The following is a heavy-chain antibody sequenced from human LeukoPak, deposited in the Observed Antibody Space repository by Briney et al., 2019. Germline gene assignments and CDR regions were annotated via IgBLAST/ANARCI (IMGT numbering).Heavy chain of an antibody. J-gene: IGHJ5*02. Sequence: ASVKVSCEASGYTFTSYYMHWVRQAPGQGLEWMGIIKPSGGSTTYAQKFQGRVTMTRDTSTSTVYMELSSLRSEDTAAYYCARGVYSSSSVNWFDPWGQGTLVTVSS. CDR1: GYTFTSYY. V-gene: IGHV1-46*01. D-gene: IGHD6-6*01. CDR2: IKPSGGST. CDR3: ARGVYSSSSVNWFDP.